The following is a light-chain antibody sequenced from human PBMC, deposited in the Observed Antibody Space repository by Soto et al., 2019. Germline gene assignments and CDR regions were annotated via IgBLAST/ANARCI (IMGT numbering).Light chain of an antibody. CDR2: KAS. Sequence: DIQMTQSPSTLSGSVGDRVTITCRASQTISSWLAWYQQKPGKAPKLLIYKASTLKSGVPSRFSGSGSGTEFTLTISSLQPDDFAMYYCQQYGSSPREFGQGTKV. CDR3: QQYGSSPRE. CDR1: QTISSW. V-gene: IGKV1-5*03. J-gene: IGKJ1*01.